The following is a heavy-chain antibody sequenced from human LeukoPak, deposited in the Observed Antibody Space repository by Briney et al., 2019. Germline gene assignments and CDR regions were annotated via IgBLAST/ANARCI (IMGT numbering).Heavy chain of an antibody. CDR3: ARENQLLGGMDV. Sequence: GGSLRLSCAASGFTFSSYAMHWVRQAPGKGLEWVAVISYDGSNKYYADSVKGRFTISRDNSKNTLYLQMNSLRAEDTAVYYCARENQLLGGMDVWGQGTTVTVSS. J-gene: IGHJ6*02. CDR1: GFTFSSYA. CDR2: ISYDGSNK. D-gene: IGHD2-2*01. V-gene: IGHV3-30-3*01.